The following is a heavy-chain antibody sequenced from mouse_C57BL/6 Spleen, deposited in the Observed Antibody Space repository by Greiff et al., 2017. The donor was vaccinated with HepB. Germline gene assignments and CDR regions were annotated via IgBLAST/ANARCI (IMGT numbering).Heavy chain of an antibody. CDR2: ISYDGSN. CDR3: ARVDDYDAWFAY. CDR1: GYSITSGYY. V-gene: IGHV3-6*01. J-gene: IGHJ3*01. Sequence: EVKLQESGPGLVKPSQSLSLTCSVTGYSITSGYYWNWIRQFPGNKLEWMGYISYDGSNNYNPSLKNRISITRDTSKNQFFLKLNSVTTEDTATYYCARVDDYDAWFAYWGQGTLVTVSA. D-gene: IGHD2-4*01.